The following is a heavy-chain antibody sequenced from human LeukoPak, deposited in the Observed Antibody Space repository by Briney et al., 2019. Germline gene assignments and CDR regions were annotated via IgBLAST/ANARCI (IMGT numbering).Heavy chain of an antibody. J-gene: IGHJ6*02. V-gene: IGHV4-39*07. D-gene: IGHD1-14*01. CDR1: GGSISSSSYY. CDR3: ARDRVYRYNGMGGYYGMDV. CDR2: IYYSGST. Sequence: PSETLSLTCTVSGGSISSSSYYWGWIRQPPGKGLEWIGSIYYSGSTYYNPSLKSRVTISVDTSKDQFSLKLSSVTAADTAVYYCARDRVYRYNGMGGYYGMDVWGQGTTVTVSS.